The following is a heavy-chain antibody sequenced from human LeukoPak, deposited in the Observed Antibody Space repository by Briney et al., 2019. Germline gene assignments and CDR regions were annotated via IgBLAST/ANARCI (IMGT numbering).Heavy chain of an antibody. D-gene: IGHD6-19*01. Sequence: SETLSLTCTVSGGSTSSYYWSWIRQPPGKGLEWIGYIYYSGSTNYNPSLKSRVTISVDTSKNQFSLKLSSVTAADTAVYYCARFVIAVAGVFDYWGQGTLVTVSS. CDR1: GGSTSSYY. CDR2: IYYSGST. CDR3: ARFVIAVAGVFDY. V-gene: IGHV4-59*08. J-gene: IGHJ4*02.